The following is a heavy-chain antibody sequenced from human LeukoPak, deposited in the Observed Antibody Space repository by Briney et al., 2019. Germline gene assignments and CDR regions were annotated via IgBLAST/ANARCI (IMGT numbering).Heavy chain of an antibody. J-gene: IGHJ6*03. CDR2: INHSGST. CDR3: ARAAARRRYYYYYYMDV. V-gene: IGHV4-34*01. CDR1: GGSFSGYY. Sequence: SETLSLTCAVYGGSFSGYYWSWIRQPPGKGLEWIGEINHSGSTNYNPSLKSRVTISVDTSKNQFSLKLSSVTAADTAAYYCARAAARRRYYYYYYMDVWGKGTTVTVSS. D-gene: IGHD6-6*01.